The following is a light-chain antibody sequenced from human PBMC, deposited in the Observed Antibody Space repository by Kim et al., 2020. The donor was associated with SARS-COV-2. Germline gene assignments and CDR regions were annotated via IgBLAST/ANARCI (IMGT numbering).Light chain of an antibody. CDR3: SSYTSSSTQV. Sequence: GQSITSACTGTSSDVGGYNYVSWYQQHPGKAPKLMIYDVSNRPSGVSNRFSGSKSGNTASLTISGLQAEDEADYYCSSYTSSSTQVFGGGTQLTVL. J-gene: IGLJ2*01. CDR1: SSDVGGYNY. V-gene: IGLV2-14*03. CDR2: DVS.